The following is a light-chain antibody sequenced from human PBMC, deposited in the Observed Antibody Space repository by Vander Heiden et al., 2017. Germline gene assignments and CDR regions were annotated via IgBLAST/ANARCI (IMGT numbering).Light chain of an antibody. Sequence: DVQMTQSPSSLSASIGDKITISCRASQGVSSYVEWYRQKPGRAPDLLIFAASSLHTGVPSRFRGRGSGTAFTLTITSLQPEDFATYYCQQSFILPSTFGPGTKVDFK. CDR1: QGVSSY. V-gene: IGKV1-39*01. CDR3: QQSFILPST. J-gene: IGKJ3*01. CDR2: AAS.